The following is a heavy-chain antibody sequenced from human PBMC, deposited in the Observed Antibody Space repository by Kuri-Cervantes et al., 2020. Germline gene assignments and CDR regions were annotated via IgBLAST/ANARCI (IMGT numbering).Heavy chain of an antibody. CDR2: IYYSGST. Sequence: GSLRLSCTVSGSSISSYYWSWIRQPPGKGLEWIGYIYYSGSTNYNPSLKSRVTISVDTSKNQFSLKLSSVTAADTAVYYCARLTDYGDWDYWGQGTLVTVSS. CDR1: GSSISSYY. D-gene: IGHD4-17*01. CDR3: ARLTDYGDWDY. V-gene: IGHV4-59*08. J-gene: IGHJ4*02.